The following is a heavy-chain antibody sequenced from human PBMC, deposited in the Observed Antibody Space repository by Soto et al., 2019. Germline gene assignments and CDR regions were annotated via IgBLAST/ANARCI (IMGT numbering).Heavy chain of an antibody. CDR1: GFAFTSTA. CDR3: AALSYSSGIDY. CDR2: IVVGSGNT. V-gene: IGHV1-58*01. D-gene: IGHD6-19*01. J-gene: IGHJ4*02. Sequence: SLKVSCKASGFAFTSTAVQWVRQARGQRLEWIGWIVVGSGNTNYAQKFQERVTITRDMSTSTAYMELSSLRSEDTAVYYCAALSYSSGIDYWGQGTQVNVS.